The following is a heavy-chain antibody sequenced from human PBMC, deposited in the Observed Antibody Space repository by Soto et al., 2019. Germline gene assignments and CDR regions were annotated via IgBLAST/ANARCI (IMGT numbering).Heavy chain of an antibody. D-gene: IGHD6-6*01. CDR1: GYTFTSYG. CDR3: ARVGGYSSSADY. V-gene: IGHV1-18*01. J-gene: IGHJ4*02. CDR2: ISAYNGNT. Sequence: QVQLVQSGAEVKKPGAPGTVSCKASGYTFTSYGISWVRQAPGQGLEWMGWISAYNGNTNYAQKLQGRVTMTTDTPTSTADMELRSLRSDETDVYYCARVGGYSSSADYWGQGPLVTVSS.